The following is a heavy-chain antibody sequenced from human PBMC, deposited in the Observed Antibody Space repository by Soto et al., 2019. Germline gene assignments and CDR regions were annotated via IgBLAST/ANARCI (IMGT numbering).Heavy chain of an antibody. CDR1: GGTFSSYA. V-gene: IGHV1-69*01. CDR3: GREGGGGYSGYDVGYFDY. J-gene: IGHJ4*02. CDR2: IIPIFGTA. Sequence: QVQLVQSGAEVKKPGSSVKVSCKASGGTFSSYAISWVRQAPGQGLEWMGGIIPIFGTANYAQKFQGRVTITADEATGTAYMGLSSLRSEDRAVYCGGREGGGGYSGYDVGYFDYWGQGTLVTVSS. D-gene: IGHD5-12*01.